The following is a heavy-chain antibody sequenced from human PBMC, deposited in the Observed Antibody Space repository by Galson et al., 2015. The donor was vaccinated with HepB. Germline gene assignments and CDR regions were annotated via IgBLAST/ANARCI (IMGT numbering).Heavy chain of an antibody. D-gene: IGHD1-26*01. Sequence: SVKVSCKASGYSFTAYYMHWVRQAPGQGLEWMGWINPNIDDDTFYAQKFQGRVTMTRDTSISTAYMELSRLTSDDTAVYFCARDPSPSSEQFFDYWGQGSLVTVSS. V-gene: IGHV1-2*02. CDR1: GYSFTAYY. CDR2: INPNIDDDT. CDR3: ARDPSPSSEQFFDY. J-gene: IGHJ4*02.